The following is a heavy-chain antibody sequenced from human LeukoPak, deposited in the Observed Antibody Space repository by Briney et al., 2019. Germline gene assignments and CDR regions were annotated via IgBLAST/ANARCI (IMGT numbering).Heavy chain of an antibody. V-gene: IGHV3-23*01. CDR2: ISGSGGST. CDR3: ARTLGYCSSTSCSFDWFDP. J-gene: IGHJ5*02. Sequence: TGGSLRLSCAASGFTFSSYAMSWVRQAPGKGLEWVSAISGSGGSTYYADSVKGRFTISRDNSKNTLYLQMNSLRAEDTAVYYCARTLGYCSSTSCSFDWFDPWGQGTLVTVSS. CDR1: GFTFSSYA. D-gene: IGHD2-2*01.